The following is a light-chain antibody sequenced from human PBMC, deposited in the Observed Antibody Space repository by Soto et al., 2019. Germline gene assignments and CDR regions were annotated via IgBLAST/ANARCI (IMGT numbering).Light chain of an antibody. CDR1: QSVSVY. CDR2: DAM. Sequence: EIGLTQSPATLSLAPGETATLSCRASQSVSVYLAWYQQKPGQAPRLLIYDAMHRATGIPPRFSGSGSGTDFTLTIRSLEPEDFALYFCQQRSNWSPPYTFGQGTKVEIK. J-gene: IGKJ2*01. CDR3: QQRSNWSPPYT. V-gene: IGKV3-11*01.